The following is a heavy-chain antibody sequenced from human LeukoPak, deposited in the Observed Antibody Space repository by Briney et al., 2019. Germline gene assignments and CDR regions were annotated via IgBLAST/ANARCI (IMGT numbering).Heavy chain of an antibody. CDR1: GGSISSGSYC. V-gene: IGHV4-61*09. CDR2: IYTSGNT. Sequence: SETLSLTCTVSGGSISSGSYCWSWIRQPAGKGLEWIGHIYTSGNTNYNPSLKSRVTISVDTSKNQFSLKLSSVTAADTAVYYCARASSSWPNYYYYYMDVWGKGTTVTVSS. D-gene: IGHD6-13*01. J-gene: IGHJ6*03. CDR3: ARASSSWPNYYYYYMDV.